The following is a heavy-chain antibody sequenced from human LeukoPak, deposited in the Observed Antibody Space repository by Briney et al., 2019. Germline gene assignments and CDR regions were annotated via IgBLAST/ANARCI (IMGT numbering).Heavy chain of an antibody. CDR1: GFTFSDYY. D-gene: IGHD5-18*01. Sequence: PGGSLRLSCAASGFTFSDYYMSRIRQAPGKGLEWVSYISSSGSTIYYADSVKGRFTISRDNAKNSLYLQMNSLRAEDTAVYYCARDRRAMVRGGPFDYWGQGTLVTVSS. CDR2: ISSSGSTI. V-gene: IGHV3-11*01. CDR3: ARDRRAMVRGGPFDY. J-gene: IGHJ4*02.